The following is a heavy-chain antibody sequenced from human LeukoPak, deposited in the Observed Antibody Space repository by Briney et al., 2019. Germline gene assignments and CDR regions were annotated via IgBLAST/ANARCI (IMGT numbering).Heavy chain of an antibody. V-gene: IGHV3-21*01. CDR3: SRDHFHAGSCYFY. J-gene: IGHJ4*02. CDR2: ISSSGNYI. Sequence: GGSLRLSCAASGFTFSSYSMNWVRQAPGKGLEWVSSISSSGNYIYYADSMKGRFTISRDNAKSSVYPQMNSLRADDTAIYYCSRDHFHAGSCYFYWGQGTLVTVSS. CDR1: GFTFSSYS. D-gene: IGHD2-15*01.